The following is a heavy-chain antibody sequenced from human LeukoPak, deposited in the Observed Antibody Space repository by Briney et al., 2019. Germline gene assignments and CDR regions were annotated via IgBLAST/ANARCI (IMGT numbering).Heavy chain of an antibody. CDR1: GGAFTISNYH. CDR2: ASYSGST. J-gene: IGHJ5*01. V-gene: IGHV4-39*01. D-gene: IGHD7-27*01. Sequence: SETLSLICTVCGGAFTISNYHWGWIRQPPGNGLEWIGSASYSGSTYYNPSLESRVIISVDTSKNQFSLRLSSVTAADTAIYYWARIRSFWGTRAIDSWGDGTLVAVSS. CDR3: ARIRSFWGTRAIDS.